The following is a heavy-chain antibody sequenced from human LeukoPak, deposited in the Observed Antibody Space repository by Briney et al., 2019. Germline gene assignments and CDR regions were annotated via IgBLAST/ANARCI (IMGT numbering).Heavy chain of an antibody. D-gene: IGHD6-19*01. CDR1: GGSISSYY. CDR2: IYYSGST. J-gene: IGHJ4*02. Sequence: SETLSLTCTVSGGSISSYYWSWIRQPPGKGLEWIGYIYYSGSTNYNPSLKSRVTISVDTSKNQFSLKLSSVTAADTAVYYCARVPVAGRTFDYWGQGTLVTLSS. V-gene: IGHV4-59*01. CDR3: ARVPVAGRTFDY.